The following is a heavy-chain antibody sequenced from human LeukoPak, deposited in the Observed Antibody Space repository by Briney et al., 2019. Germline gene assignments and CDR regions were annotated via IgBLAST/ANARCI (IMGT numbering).Heavy chain of an antibody. CDR3: AHGGQYCSGGSCLDS. J-gene: IGHJ5*01. Sequence: SGPTLVNPTQTLTLTCAFSGFSLSTSGVHVGWIRQPPGKALEWLALIYWDDAERYSPSLKSRLTITKDTSKNQVVLTMTNMDPVDTATYYCAHGGQYCSGGSCLDSWGQGTLITVSS. CDR1: GFSLSTSGVH. V-gene: IGHV2-5*02. CDR2: IYWDDAE. D-gene: IGHD2-15*01.